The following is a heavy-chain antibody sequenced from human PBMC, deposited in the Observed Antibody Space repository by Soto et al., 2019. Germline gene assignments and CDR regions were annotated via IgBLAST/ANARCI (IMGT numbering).Heavy chain of an antibody. CDR1: GDSVSSNSAA. D-gene: IGHD3-10*01. CDR2: TYYRSKWFN. CDR3: ARTIRGHGVKYFDY. V-gene: IGHV6-1*01. Sequence: PSQTLSLTCAISGDSVSSNSAAWNWIRLSPSRGLEWLGRTYYRSKWFNDHAVSVKSRITINPDTSKNQFSLQLNSVTPEDTAVYYCARTIRGHGVKYFDYWGQGTLVTAPQ. J-gene: IGHJ4*02.